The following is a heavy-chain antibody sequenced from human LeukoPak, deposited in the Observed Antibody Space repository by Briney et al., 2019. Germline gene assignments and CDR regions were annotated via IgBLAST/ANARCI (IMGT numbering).Heavy chain of an antibody. CDR2: INPNSGGT. D-gene: IGHD3-22*01. V-gene: IGHV1-2*02. Sequence: GASVKVSCKTSGYTFIGYYMHWVRQAPGQELEWMGWINPNSGGTNYAQKFQGRVTMTRDTSISTAYMGLSRLRTDDTGVYYCARSSYYYDSTGHFDYWGQGTLVTVSS. CDR1: GYTFIGYY. CDR3: ARSSYYYDSTGHFDY. J-gene: IGHJ4*02.